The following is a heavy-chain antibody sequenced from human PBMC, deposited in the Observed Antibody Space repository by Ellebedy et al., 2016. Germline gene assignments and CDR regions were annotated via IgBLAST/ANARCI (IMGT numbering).Heavy chain of an antibody. CDR2: IFPGDSDT. CDR1: GYMFTNFW. D-gene: IGHD1-14*01. Sequence: GGSLRLSCKGSGYMFTNFWIGWVRQMPGKGLEWMGIIFPGDSDTRYSPSFQGQVTISADKSISTAYLQWSSLKASDTAMYYCARPSTTYTHTSHFDYWGQGALVTVSS. CDR3: ARPSTTYTHTSHFDY. V-gene: IGHV5-51*01. J-gene: IGHJ4*02.